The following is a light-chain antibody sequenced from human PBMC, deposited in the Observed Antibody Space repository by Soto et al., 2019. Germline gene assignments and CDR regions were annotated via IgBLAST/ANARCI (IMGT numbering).Light chain of an antibody. V-gene: IGKV3-11*01. CDR3: QQRSVWPPIT. J-gene: IGKJ5*01. Sequence: PGERATLSCRASQNVDDYVAWYQQRPGQPPRLLIYDASERAPGIPARFSGSRSGTDFTLTISSLESDDFAVYYCQQRSVWPPITFGQGTRL. CDR1: QNVDDY. CDR2: DAS.